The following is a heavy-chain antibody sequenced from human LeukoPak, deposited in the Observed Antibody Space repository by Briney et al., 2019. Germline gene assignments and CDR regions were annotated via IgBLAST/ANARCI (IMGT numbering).Heavy chain of an antibody. J-gene: IGHJ3*02. CDR3: ARGLAAAGTKSGAFDI. CDR1: GFTFSNAW. V-gene: IGHV4-4*02. D-gene: IGHD6-13*01. CDR2: IYYSGNT. Sequence: GSLRLSCAASGFTFSNAWMSWVRQAPGKGLEWVGSIYYSGNTYDNPSLKSRVTISVDTSKNQFSLKLSSVTAADTAVYYCARGLAAAGTKSGAFDIWGQGTMVTVSS.